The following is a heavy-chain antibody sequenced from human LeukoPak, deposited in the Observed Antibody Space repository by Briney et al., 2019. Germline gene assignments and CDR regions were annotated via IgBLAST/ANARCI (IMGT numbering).Heavy chain of an antibody. V-gene: IGHV3-48*04. CDR2: ISGSGSTI. CDR1: GFTFSSYS. J-gene: IGHJ4*02. D-gene: IGHD3-22*01. Sequence: GGSLRLSCAASGFTFSSYSMNWVRQAPGKGLEWVSYISGSGSTIYYADSVKGRFTISRDNAKNSLYLQMNSLRAEDTAVYYCARGRKRGHYDSSGYFYWGQGTLLTVSS. CDR3: ARGRKRGHYDSSGYFY.